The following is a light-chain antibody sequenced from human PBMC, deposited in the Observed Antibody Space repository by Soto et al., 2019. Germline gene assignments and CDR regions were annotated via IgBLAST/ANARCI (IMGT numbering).Light chain of an antibody. CDR1: GTDVGQYNY. CDR2: HVS. V-gene: IGLV2-8*01. J-gene: IGLJ3*02. Sequence: QSVLTQPPSASGSPGQSVTISCTGAGTDVGQYNYVSWYQQHPGKAPKLLIHHVSRRPSGVPARFSGSKSGNTASLTVSGLQTEDEADYYCSSYSTTTTPQWVFGGGTQLTVL. CDR3: SSYSTTTTPQWV.